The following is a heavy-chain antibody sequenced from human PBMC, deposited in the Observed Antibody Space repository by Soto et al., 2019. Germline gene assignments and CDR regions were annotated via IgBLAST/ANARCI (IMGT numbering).Heavy chain of an antibody. V-gene: IGHV4-4*02. CDR3: ACSSGWGWWFDP. CDR1: GGSISSSNW. J-gene: IGHJ5*02. CDR2: IYHSGST. D-gene: IGHD6-19*01. Sequence: PSETLYLTCAVSGGSISSSNWWSWVRQPPGKGLEWIGEIYHSGSTNYNPSLKSRVTISVDKSKNQFSLKLSSVTAADTAVYYCACSSGWGWWFDPWGQGTLVTVSS.